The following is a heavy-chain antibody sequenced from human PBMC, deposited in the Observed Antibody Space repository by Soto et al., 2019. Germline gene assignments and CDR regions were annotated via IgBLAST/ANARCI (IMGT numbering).Heavy chain of an antibody. CDR2: ISSSSSTI. V-gene: IGHV3-48*01. CDR1: GFTFSTYS. Sequence: PGGSLRLSCAASGFTFSTYSMNWVRQAPGKGLEWVSYISSSSSTIYYADSVKGRFTISRDNAKNSLYLQMNSLRAEDTAVYYCARNLYSSDSSAYYPYSFDYWGQGTLVTVSS. J-gene: IGHJ4*02. D-gene: IGHD3-22*01. CDR3: ARNLYSSDSSAYYPYSFDY.